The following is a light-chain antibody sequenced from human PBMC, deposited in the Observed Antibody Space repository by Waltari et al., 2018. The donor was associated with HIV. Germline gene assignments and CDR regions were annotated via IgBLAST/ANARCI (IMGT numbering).Light chain of an antibody. V-gene: IGKV3-15*01. CDR1: QSVSSN. CDR2: GAS. Sequence: EIVMTQSPATLSVSPGERATLSCRASQSVSSNLAWYQQKPGQAPRLLIYGASTRATGIPARFSGSGSGTEFTLTISSLQSEDFAVYYCQQYNNWAPRTFGQGTKLEIK. J-gene: IGKJ2*01. CDR3: QQYNNWAPRT.